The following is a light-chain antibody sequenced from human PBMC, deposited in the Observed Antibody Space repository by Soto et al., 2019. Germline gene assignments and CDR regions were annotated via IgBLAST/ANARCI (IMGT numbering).Light chain of an antibody. Sequence: DIQMTQSPSSLSASVGDRVTITCRASQDISNYLNWYQQRPGKAPKLLIYDASNLERGVPSRFSGTRSGTHFTFAITSLQPEDVATYYCLQSDRLPITFGQGTRLEI. CDR2: DAS. CDR1: QDISNY. V-gene: IGKV1-33*01. J-gene: IGKJ5*01. CDR3: LQSDRLPIT.